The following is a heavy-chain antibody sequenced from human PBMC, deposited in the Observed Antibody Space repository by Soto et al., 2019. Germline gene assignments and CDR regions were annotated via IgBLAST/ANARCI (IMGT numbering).Heavy chain of an antibody. CDR2: IGTAGDT. CDR3: ARVRPEYGRIAAAEYYFDY. D-gene: IGHD6-13*01. Sequence: PGGSLRLSCAASGFTFSSYDMHWVRQATGKGLEWVSAIGTAGDTYYPGSVKGRFTISRENAKNSLYLQMNSLRAEDTAVYYCARVRPEYGRIAAAEYYFDYWGQGTLVTVSS. V-gene: IGHV3-13*01. J-gene: IGHJ4*02. CDR1: GFTFSSYD.